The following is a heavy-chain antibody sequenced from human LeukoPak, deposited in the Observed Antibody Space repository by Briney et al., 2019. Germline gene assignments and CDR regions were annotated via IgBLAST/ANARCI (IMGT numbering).Heavy chain of an antibody. CDR2: IGPSGTTI. D-gene: IGHD6-19*01. Sequence: GGSLRLSCAASGFTFSSYEMNWVRQAPGKGLEWVSYIGPSGTTIYYADSVKGRFTISRDNARNSLYLQMNSLRAEDTAVYYCAKDSSGWYKTFDYWGQGTLVTVSS. CDR3: AKDSSGWYKTFDY. J-gene: IGHJ4*02. CDR1: GFTFSSYE. V-gene: IGHV3-48*03.